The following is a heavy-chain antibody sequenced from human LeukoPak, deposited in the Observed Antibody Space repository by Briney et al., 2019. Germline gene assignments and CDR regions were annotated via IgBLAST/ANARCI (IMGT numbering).Heavy chain of an antibody. V-gene: IGHV5-51*01. Sequence: GESLKISCKGSGYTFTDYWIGWVRQMPGKGLEWMGIIFPGDSDTRYSPSFQGQITISVDKSISTAYLQWTSLKASDSAMYYCARSYSYGVVYYFDYWGQGTLVTVSS. D-gene: IGHD5-18*01. CDR3: ARSYSYGVVYYFDY. CDR1: GYTFTDYW. CDR2: IFPGDSDT. J-gene: IGHJ4*02.